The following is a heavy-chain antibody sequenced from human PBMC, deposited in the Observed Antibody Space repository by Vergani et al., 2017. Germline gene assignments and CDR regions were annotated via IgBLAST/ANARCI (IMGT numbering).Heavy chain of an antibody. CDR1: GFTFSSYS. D-gene: IGHD2-21*02. J-gene: IGHJ3*02. CDR3: ARDPPLYCGGDCFYDAFDI. Sequence: EVQLVESGGGLVKPGGSLRLSCAASGFTFSSYSMNWVRQAPGKGLEWVSSISSSSSYINYADSVKGRFTISRDNAKNSLYLQMNSLRAEDTAVYYCARDPPLYCGGDCFYDAFDIWGQGTMVTVSS. CDR2: ISSSSSYI. V-gene: IGHV3-21*01.